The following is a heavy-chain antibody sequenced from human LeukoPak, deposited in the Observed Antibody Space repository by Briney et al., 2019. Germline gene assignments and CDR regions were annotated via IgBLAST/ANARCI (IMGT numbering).Heavy chain of an antibody. D-gene: IGHD1-1*01. J-gene: IGHJ4*02. V-gene: IGHV3-48*01. CDR3: AKTTGTIDY. Sequence: GGSLRLSCAASGFTFSSYSMNWVRQAPGKGLEWVSYISSSSSTIYYADSVKGRFTISRDNAKSSLYLQMNSLRAEDTAVYYCAKTTGTIDYWGQGTLVTVSS. CDR2: ISSSSSTI. CDR1: GFTFSSYS.